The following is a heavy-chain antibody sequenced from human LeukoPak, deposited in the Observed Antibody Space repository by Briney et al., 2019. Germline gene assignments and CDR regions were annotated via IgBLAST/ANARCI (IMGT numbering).Heavy chain of an antibody. V-gene: IGHV4-59*01. Sequence: PSETLSLTCTVSGGSISSYYWRWIRQPPGKGLEWIGYIYYSGSTNYNPSLKSRVTISVDTSNNQFSLKLSSVTAADTAVYYCARGNVETSMVDYWGQGTLVTVSS. J-gene: IGHJ4*02. CDR1: GGSISSYY. CDR3: ARGNVETSMVDY. D-gene: IGHD5-18*01. CDR2: IYYSGST.